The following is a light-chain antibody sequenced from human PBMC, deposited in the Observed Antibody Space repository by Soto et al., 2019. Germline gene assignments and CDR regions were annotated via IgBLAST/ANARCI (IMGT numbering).Light chain of an antibody. J-gene: IGLJ2*01. V-gene: IGLV2-23*01. Sequence: QSVLTQPASVSGSLGQSITISCTGTSSDVGTYKLVSWYQQHPGKAPQLVIFEDVERPSGVSNRFSGSKSGNTASLTISGLQTEYEADYYCCSYAGGTSVVFGGGTKLTVL. CDR2: EDV. CDR3: CSYAGGTSVV. CDR1: SSDVGTYKL.